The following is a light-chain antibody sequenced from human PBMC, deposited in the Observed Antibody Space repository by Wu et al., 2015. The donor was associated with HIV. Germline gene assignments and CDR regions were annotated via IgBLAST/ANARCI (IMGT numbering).Light chain of an antibody. J-gene: IGKJ3*01. V-gene: IGKV3-15*01. Sequence: KPTATPPTAPHLWLHPPGPTGIPARFSGSGSGTEFTLTISRLQSEDFAVYYCLQYNNRPRTFGPGTKVDIK. CDR2: LHP. CDR3: LQYNNRPRT.